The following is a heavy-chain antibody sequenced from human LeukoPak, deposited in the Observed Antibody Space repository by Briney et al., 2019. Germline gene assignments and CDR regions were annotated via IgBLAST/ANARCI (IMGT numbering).Heavy chain of an antibody. V-gene: IGHV3-48*04. J-gene: IGHJ4*02. Sequence: GGSLRLSCTASGFSFSTYSMNWVRQTPGKGLEWVSYIVGSSRNIYYADSVKGRFTISRDNAKNSLYLQMDSLRAEDTAVYHCATDSPETAAFDYWGQGTLVTVSS. D-gene: IGHD1-1*01. CDR3: ATDSPETAAFDY. CDR1: GFSFSTYS. CDR2: IVGSSRNI.